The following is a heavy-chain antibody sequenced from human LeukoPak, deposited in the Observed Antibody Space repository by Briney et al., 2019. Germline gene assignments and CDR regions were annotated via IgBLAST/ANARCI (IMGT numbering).Heavy chain of an antibody. CDR3: ARVKPHSSSWYWYRPNWFDP. CDR1: GGSFSGYY. V-gene: IGHV4-34*01. J-gene: IGHJ5*02. CDR2: INHSGST. Sequence: SETLSLTCAVYGGSFSGYYWSWIRQPPGKGLEWIGEINHSGSTNYNPSLKSRVTISVGTSKNQFSLKLSSVTAADTAVYYCARVKPHSSSWYWYRPNWFDPWGQGTLVTVSS. D-gene: IGHD6-13*01.